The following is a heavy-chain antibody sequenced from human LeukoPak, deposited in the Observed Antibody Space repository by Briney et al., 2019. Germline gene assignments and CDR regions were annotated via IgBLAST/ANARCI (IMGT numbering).Heavy chain of an antibody. CDR3: ARATRDYDSSGYYYGLDY. V-gene: IGHV4-59*01. J-gene: IGHJ4*02. D-gene: IGHD3-22*01. CDR2: IYYSGST. Sequence: SETLSLTCTVSGGSISSYYWSWLRQPPGKGLEWIGYIYYSGSTNYNPSLKSRVTISVDTSKNQFSLKLSSVTAADTAVYYCARATRDYDSSGYYYGLDYWGQGTLVTVSS. CDR1: GGSISSYY.